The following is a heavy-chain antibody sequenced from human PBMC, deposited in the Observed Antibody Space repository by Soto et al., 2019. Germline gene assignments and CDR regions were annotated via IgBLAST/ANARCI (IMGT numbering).Heavy chain of an antibody. V-gene: IGHV4-59*01. CDR2: IYYSGST. Sequence: PSKTLSLTCTVSGGSISSYYWSWIRQPPGKGLEWIGYIYYSGSTNYNPSLKSRVTISVDTSKNQFSLKLSSVTAADTAVYYCARVVAVAGTGVLFDYWGQGTLVTVSS. CDR1: GGSISSYY. D-gene: IGHD6-19*01. CDR3: ARVVAVAGTGVLFDY. J-gene: IGHJ4*02.